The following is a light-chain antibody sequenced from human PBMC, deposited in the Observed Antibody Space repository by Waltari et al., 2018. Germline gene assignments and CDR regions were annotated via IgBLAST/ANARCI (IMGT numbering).Light chain of an antibody. Sequence: EVVLTQSPGTLSLSPGERATLSCRASQSISKYLVWYQQRPGQAPRPLIYAASTRATGIPDRFSGSGFGTDFSLTISRLEPEDFAVYYCQNHERLPATFGQGTRVEIK. CDR3: QNHERLPAT. CDR2: AAS. V-gene: IGKV3-20*01. J-gene: IGKJ1*01. CDR1: QSISKY.